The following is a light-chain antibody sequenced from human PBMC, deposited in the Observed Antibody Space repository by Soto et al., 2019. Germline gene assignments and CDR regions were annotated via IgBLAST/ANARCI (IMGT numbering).Light chain of an antibody. CDR1: SSDVGNYNY. CDR3: CSYAGSYTWV. V-gene: IGLV2-11*01. Sequence: QSALTQPHSVSGSPGQSVTISCSGTSSDVGNYNYVSWYQHHPGKAPKLMIYDVTTRPSGVPDRFSGSKSGNTASLTISGLQAEDEADFYCCSYAGSYTWVFGGWTKVTVL. J-gene: IGLJ3*02. CDR2: DVT.